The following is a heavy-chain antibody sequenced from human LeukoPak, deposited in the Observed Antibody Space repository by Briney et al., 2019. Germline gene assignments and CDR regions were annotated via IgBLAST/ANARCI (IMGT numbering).Heavy chain of an antibody. CDR1: GYTFISYG. Sequence: GASVKVSCKASGYTFISYGISWVRQAPGQGLEWMGWISAYNGNTNYAQKLQGRVTMTTDTSTSTAYMELRSLRSDDTAVYYCARVTHDYGDYEEHGMDVWGQGTTVTVSS. CDR2: ISAYNGNT. D-gene: IGHD4-17*01. V-gene: IGHV1-18*01. CDR3: ARVTHDYGDYEEHGMDV. J-gene: IGHJ6*02.